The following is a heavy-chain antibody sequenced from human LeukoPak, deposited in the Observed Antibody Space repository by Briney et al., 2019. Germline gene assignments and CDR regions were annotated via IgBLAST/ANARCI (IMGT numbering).Heavy chain of an antibody. CDR1: GGSISRDTFY. V-gene: IGHV4-39*02. CDR3: ARFHCDEADVGP. J-gene: IGHJ5*02. CDR2: IFYSGST. D-gene: IGHD2-21*02. Sequence: PSETLCLTRTVSGGSISRDTFYWAWIRQPQGKGLEWIGSIFYSGSTYYNPSLESRVTISVDTSKNHYSLNLSSVTAADPAVSFCARFHCDEADVGPRGQAAPLTASS.